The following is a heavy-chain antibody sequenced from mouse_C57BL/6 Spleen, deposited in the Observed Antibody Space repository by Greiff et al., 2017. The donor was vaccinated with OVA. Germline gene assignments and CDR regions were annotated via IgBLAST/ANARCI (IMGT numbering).Heavy chain of an antibody. CDR2: IDPEDGGT. J-gene: IGHJ4*01. CDR1: GFNINDYY. CDR3: ASYYGSSLYAMDY. Sequence: EVQRVESGAELVKPGASVKLSCTASGFNINDYYMHWVKQRTEQGLEWIGRIDPEDGGTKYAPKFQGKATITADQSSNTAYMQLSSLTSEDTAVYDCASYYGSSLYAMDYWGQGTSVTVSS. D-gene: IGHD1-1*01. V-gene: IGHV14-2*01.